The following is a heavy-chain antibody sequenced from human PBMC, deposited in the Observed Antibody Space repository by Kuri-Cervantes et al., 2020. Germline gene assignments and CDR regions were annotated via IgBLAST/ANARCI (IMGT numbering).Heavy chain of an antibody. V-gene: IGHV3-30*03. CDR1: GFTFSSYG. CDR3: ARGTMVRGVILYYFDY. J-gene: IGHJ4*02. D-gene: IGHD3-10*01. Sequence: GESLKISCAASGFTFSSYGMNWVRQAPGKGLEWVAVISYDGSNKYYADSVKGRFTISRDSSKNTLYLQMNSLRAEDTAVYYCARGTMVRGVILYYFDYWGQGTLVTVSS. CDR2: ISYDGSNK.